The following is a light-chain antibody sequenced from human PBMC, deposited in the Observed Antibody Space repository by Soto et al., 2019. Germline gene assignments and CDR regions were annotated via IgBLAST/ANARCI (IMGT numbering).Light chain of an antibody. CDR3: QTYDTGVSGSI. J-gene: IGLJ2*01. V-gene: IGLV1-40*01. CDR2: GNI. Sequence: QSVLTQPPSVSGAPGQRVALSCAGTSSNIGAGYDVHWYQHLPGTAPKLLIFGNINRPAGVPDRFSGSKSRTSASLAIAGLQAADEGYYYCQTYDTGVSGSIFGGGTKLNVL. CDR1: SSNIGAGYD.